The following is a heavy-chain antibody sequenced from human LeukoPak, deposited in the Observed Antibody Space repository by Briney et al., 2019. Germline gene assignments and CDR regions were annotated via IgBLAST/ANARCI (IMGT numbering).Heavy chain of an antibody. CDR2: ISGSGGST. V-gene: IGHV3-23*01. D-gene: IGHD3-10*01. CDR3: AKRDYYGSGSC. CDR1: GFTFSSYG. Sequence: GGSLRLSCAASGFTFSSYGMSWVRQAPGKGLEWVSAISGSGGSTYYADSVKGRFTISRDNSKNTLYLQMNSLRAEDTAVYYCAKRDYYGSGSCWGQGTLVTVSS. J-gene: IGHJ4*02.